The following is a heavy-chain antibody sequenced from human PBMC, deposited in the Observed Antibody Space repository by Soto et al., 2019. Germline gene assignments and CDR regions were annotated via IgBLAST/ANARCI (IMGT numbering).Heavy chain of an antibody. J-gene: IGHJ4*02. D-gene: IGHD6-19*01. CDR2: ITTNGVST. Sequence: PGGSLRLSCSASGFTFSSYAMHWVRQAPGKGLEYVSSITTNGVSTYYADSVKGRFTISRDNSKNTLYLQMSSLRIEDTALYYCVRKYTNGWYDYWGQGTLVTVSS. V-gene: IGHV3-64D*08. CDR1: GFTFSSYA. CDR3: VRKYTNGWYDY.